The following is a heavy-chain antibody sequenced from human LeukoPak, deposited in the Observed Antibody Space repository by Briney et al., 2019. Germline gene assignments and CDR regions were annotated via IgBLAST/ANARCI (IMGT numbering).Heavy chain of an antibody. Sequence: GASVKVSCKASGYTFTGYYMHWVRQAPGQGLEWMGWINPNSGGTNYAQKFQDRVTLTKDTSISTAYMELNGLRSDDTAIYYCARDLQRVFYDSSGYFSSWGQGTLVTVSS. CDR3: ARDLQRVFYDSSGYFSS. V-gene: IGHV1-2*02. CDR2: INPNSGGT. CDR1: GYTFTGYY. D-gene: IGHD3-22*01. J-gene: IGHJ5*02.